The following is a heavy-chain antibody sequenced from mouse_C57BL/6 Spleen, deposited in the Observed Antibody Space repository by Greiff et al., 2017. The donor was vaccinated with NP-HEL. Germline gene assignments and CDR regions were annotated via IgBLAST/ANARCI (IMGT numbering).Heavy chain of an antibody. D-gene: IGHD2-4*01. J-gene: IGHJ4*01. CDR2: INPNNGGT. CDR1: GYTFTDYY. Sequence: EVQLQQSGPELVKPGASVKISCKASGYTFTDYYMNWVKQSHGKSLEWIGDINPNNGGTSYNQKFKGKATLTVDKSSSTAYMELRSLTSEDSAVYYCARYIYYDYDVGYAMDYWGQGTSVTVSS. CDR3: ARYIYYDYDVGYAMDY. V-gene: IGHV1-26*01.